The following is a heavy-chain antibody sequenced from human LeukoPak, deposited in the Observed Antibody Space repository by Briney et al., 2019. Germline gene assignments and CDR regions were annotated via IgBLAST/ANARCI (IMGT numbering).Heavy chain of an antibody. J-gene: IGHJ4*02. V-gene: IGHV4-39*01. Sequence: SETLSLTCTVFGDSVSSSNYYWAWFRQPPGKGLDWIGSLYYDGRTYYSPSLESRVTVSVDTSKNQFALKLTSVTAADTAVYYCARYGTPFITILPWGQGTLVTVSS. CDR3: ARYGTPFITILP. D-gene: IGHD3-9*01. CDR1: GDSVSSSNYY. CDR2: LYYDGRT.